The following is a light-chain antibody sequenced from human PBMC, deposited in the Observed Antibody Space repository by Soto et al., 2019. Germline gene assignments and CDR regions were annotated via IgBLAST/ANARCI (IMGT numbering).Light chain of an antibody. Sequence: AIQLTLSPSSLSASVGDRVTITCRASQGIRSALGWYQQKPGKVPKLLIYAASTLQSGVPSRFSGSGSGTDFTLTISSLQPEDFATYYCLLDFSYFWAFGQGTKVEVK. CDR3: LLDFSYFWA. J-gene: IGKJ1*01. V-gene: IGKV1-6*01. CDR1: QGIRSA. CDR2: AAS.